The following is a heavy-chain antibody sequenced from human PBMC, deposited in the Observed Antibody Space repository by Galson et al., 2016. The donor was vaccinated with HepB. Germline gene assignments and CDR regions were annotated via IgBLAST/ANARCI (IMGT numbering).Heavy chain of an antibody. CDR2: ITNSGSTI. CDR1: GFSFSAYS. CDR3: VRDHFYAFDV. J-gene: IGHJ3*01. Sequence: SLRLSCAASGFSFSAYSMNWVRQAPWKGLEWLSYITNSGSTIFYADSVKGRFIISRDDAKDSLYLQMNSLRVGDTAVYYCVRDHFYAFDVWGQGTVVTVSS. V-gene: IGHV3-48*01.